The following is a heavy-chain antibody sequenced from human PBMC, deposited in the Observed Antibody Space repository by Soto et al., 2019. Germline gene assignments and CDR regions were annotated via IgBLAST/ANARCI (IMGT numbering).Heavy chain of an antibody. CDR2: MWYDGSEK. Sequence: VQLLESGGGVVQPGKSLRLSCATSGFALESYGMHWVRQPPGKGLEWVAVMWYDGSEKYYADSVRGRFTISRDNAKNTLYLHMDNLRGEDPAVYYCARPIGYISCWHGTGFDSWGQGSLVIVSS. CDR1: GFALESYG. D-gene: IGHD6-19*01. V-gene: IGHV3-33*01. CDR3: ARPIGYISCWHGTGFDS. J-gene: IGHJ4*02.